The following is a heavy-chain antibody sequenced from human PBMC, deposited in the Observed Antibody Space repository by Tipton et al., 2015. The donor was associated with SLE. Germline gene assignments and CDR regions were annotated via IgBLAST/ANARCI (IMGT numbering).Heavy chain of an antibody. D-gene: IGHD3-16*01. CDR1: GGSISSSRHY. Sequence: TLSLTCTVSGGSISSSRHYWDWIRQPPGKGLEWIGEVYHRGSTEYNPSLRSRAAISVDTSKNQFSLKLTSVTAADTAVYYCARHVVWRADDAFDIWGQGTMVTVSS. CDR3: ARHVVWRADDAFDI. CDR2: VYHRGST. J-gene: IGHJ3*02. V-gene: IGHV4-39*01.